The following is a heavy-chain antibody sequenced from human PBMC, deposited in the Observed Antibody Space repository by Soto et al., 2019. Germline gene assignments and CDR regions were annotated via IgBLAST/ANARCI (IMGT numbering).Heavy chain of an antibody. Sequence: QVQVVESGGGLVKPGGSLRLSCAASGFTFSDYYMSWNRQAPGKGLEWVSFISSSGDSTKYADSVKGRFTISRDNAKNSLYLQLNSLRAEDTAVYYCARGGVKGTTSRGQVYNWGQGTLVTVSS. J-gene: IGHJ4*02. CDR1: GFTFSDYY. D-gene: IGHD1-7*01. CDR2: ISSSGDST. CDR3: ARGGVKGTTSRGQVYN. V-gene: IGHV3-11*06.